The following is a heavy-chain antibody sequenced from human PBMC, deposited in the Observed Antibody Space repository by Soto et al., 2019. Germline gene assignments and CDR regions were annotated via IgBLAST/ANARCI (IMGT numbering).Heavy chain of an antibody. Sequence: QVQLQESGPGLAKPSGTLSLTCDVSGVSISSASWWVWVRQPPGKGLEWIGEVFHSGTTNYNPSLKSRVTISVDKSKNQFSLRLSSVTAADTAVYFCARAAQLVKNWFVPWGQGTLVTVSS. CDR1: GVSISSASW. D-gene: IGHD6-13*01. J-gene: IGHJ5*02. CDR2: VFHSGTT. CDR3: ARAAQLVKNWFVP. V-gene: IGHV4-4*02.